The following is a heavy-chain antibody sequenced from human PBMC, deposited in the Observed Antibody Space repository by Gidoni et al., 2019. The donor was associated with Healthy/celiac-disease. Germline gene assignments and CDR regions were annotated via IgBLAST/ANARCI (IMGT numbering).Heavy chain of an antibody. V-gene: IGHV1-69*08. CDR1: GGTFRNYT. Sequence: QVQLVQSGAEVKKPGSSVKVSCKASGGTFRNYTISWVRQAPGQGLDLMGRIIPILGIANYAKKFQVRVTITAYKSTSTAYMELSSQRSEDTAVYYCARDSPSLGGNNDAFDLSGQGPMVTVSS. CDR3: ARDSPSLGGNNDAFDL. J-gene: IGHJ3*01. D-gene: IGHD2-15*01. CDR2: IIPILGIA.